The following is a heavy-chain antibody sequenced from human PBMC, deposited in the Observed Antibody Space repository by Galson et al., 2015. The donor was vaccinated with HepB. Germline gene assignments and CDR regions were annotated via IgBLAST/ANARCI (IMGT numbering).Heavy chain of an antibody. CDR3: AKTGHGPGTFDI. CDR2: IAYDGGNK. V-gene: IGHV3-30-3*02. J-gene: IGHJ3*02. D-gene: IGHD3/OR15-3a*01. Sequence: SLRLSCAAFAFTFRNYAMHWLRQAPVGGLEWVAVIAYDGGNKYYAASVKGRFTISRDNSNNTVYLQMNSLGAEDTAVYYCAKTGHGPGTFDIWGRGTVVTVSS. CDR1: AFTFRNYA.